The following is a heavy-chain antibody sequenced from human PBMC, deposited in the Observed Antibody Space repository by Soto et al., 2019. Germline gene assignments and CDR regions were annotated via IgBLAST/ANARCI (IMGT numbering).Heavy chain of an antibody. V-gene: IGHV3-74*01. Sequence: EVQLVESGGGLVQPGGSLRLSCADSVFTFSGRSLHWVRQAPGKGLVWVSGIDNAGTDSTYADSVKGRFTSSRDNAKNTLYLQMNSLRVEDTAVYYCARGWFGPDVWGKGTTVTVSS. J-gene: IGHJ6*04. CDR2: IDNAGTDS. CDR3: ARGWFGPDV. CDR1: VFTFSGRS. D-gene: IGHD3-10*01.